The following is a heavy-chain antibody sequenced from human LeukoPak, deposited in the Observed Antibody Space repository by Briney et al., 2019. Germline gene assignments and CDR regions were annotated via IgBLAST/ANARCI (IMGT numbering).Heavy chain of an antibody. CDR1: GYRFTSNW. Sequence: GGSLQISCKGSGYRFTSNWIGWVRQMPGKGLEWMGMIYPGDSDTRYNPSFQGQVTISADKSISSAYLQWSSLKASDTAMYYCARHGGRGYRFDYDYWGQGRLVTVSS. CDR3: ARHGGRGYRFDYDY. D-gene: IGHD5-18*01. J-gene: IGHJ4*02. CDR2: IYPGDSDT. V-gene: IGHV5-51*01.